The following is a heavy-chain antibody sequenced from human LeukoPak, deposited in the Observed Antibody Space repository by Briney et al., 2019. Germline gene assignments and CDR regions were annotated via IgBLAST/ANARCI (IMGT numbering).Heavy chain of an antibody. J-gene: IGHJ4*02. V-gene: IGHV4-4*07. D-gene: IGHD1-1*01. CDR3: ARHQLERPHSGFDY. CDR2: IYTSGST. Sequence: SETLSLTCTVSGGSISSYYWSWIRQPAGKGLEWIGRIYTSGSTNYNPSLKSRVTMSVDTSKNQFSLKLSSVTAADTAVYYCARHQLERPHSGFDYWGQGTLVTVSS. CDR1: GGSISSYY.